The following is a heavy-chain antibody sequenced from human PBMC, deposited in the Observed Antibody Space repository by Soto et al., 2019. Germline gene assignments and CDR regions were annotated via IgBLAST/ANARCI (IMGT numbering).Heavy chain of an antibody. CDR2: LNGGSDGP. V-gene: IGHV3-23*01. J-gene: IGHJ4*02. CDR3: VKDPGNARYFDS. CDR1: GFTFTKYA. Sequence: GGSLRLSCTASGFTFTKYAMSWVRQAPGRGLEWVSSLNGGSDGPKYADSVRGRFTISRDNSKNTLYLQMNSLSADDTAVYYCVKDPGNARYFDSWGQGALVTVSS.